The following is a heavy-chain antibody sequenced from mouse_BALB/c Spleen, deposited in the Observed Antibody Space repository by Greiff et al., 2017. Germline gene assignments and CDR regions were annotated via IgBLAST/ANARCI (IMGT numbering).Heavy chain of an antibody. V-gene: IGHV2-9*02. D-gene: IGHD1-1*01. J-gene: IGHJ4*01. CDR3: ARVDGKPSYYAMDY. Sequence: VMLVESGPGLVAPSQSLSITCTVSGFSLTSYGVHWVRQPPGKGLEWLGVIWAGGSTNYNSALMSRLSISKDNSKSQVFLKMNSLQTDDTAMYYCARVDGKPSYYAMDYWGQGTSVTVSS. CDR2: IWAGGST. CDR1: GFSLTSYG.